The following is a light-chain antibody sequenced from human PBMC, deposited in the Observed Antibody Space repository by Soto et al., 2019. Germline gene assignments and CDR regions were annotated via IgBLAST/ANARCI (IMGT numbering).Light chain of an antibody. CDR2: DVT. CDR3: SSYTSSSTLLV. V-gene: IGLV2-14*01. Sequence: QSALTQPASVSGSPGQSITISCTGTSSDVGGYRFVSWYQQLPGKAPKLIIYDVTNRPSGVSNRFSGSKSGNTASLTISGLRADDEADYYCSSYTSSSTLLVFGTGTKLTVL. J-gene: IGLJ1*01. CDR1: SSDVGGYRF.